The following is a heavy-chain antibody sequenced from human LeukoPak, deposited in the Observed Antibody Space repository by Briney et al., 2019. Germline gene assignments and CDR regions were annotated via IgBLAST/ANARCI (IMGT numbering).Heavy chain of an antibody. CDR1: GFTFSSYG. D-gene: IGHD3-22*01. V-gene: IGHV3-30*02. Sequence: GGSLRLSCAASGFTFSSYGMHWVRQAPGKGLEWVAFIRYDGSNKYYADSVKGRFTISRDNSKNTLYLQMNSLRAEDTAVYYCARSGSSYDGSQSWFDYWGQGTLVTVSS. J-gene: IGHJ4*02. CDR2: IRYDGSNK. CDR3: ARSGSSYDGSQSWFDY.